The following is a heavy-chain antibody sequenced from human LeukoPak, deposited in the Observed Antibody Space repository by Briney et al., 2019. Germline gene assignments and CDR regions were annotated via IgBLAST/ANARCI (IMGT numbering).Heavy chain of an antibody. J-gene: IGHJ4*02. CDR1: GGSISSYY. Sequence: SETLSLTCTVSGGSISSYYWSWIRQPPGKGLEWIGYIYYSGSTNSNPSLKSRVTISVDTSKNQFSLKLSSVTAADAAVYYCARVAWGMVDYWGQGTLVTVSS. V-gene: IGHV4-59*01. CDR3: ARVAWGMVDY. CDR2: IYYSGST. D-gene: IGHD2-8*01.